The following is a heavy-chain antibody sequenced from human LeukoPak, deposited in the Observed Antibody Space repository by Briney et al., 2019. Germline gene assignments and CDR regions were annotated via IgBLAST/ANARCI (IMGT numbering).Heavy chain of an antibody. CDR1: GGSISSYY. CDR3: AKHSIVVVPAAMIVEYFEH. J-gene: IGHJ1*01. V-gene: IGHV4-59*08. Sequence: SETLSLTCTVSGGSISSYYWSWIRQPPGKGLEWIGYIYYSGSTNYNPSLKSRVTISVDTSKNQFSLKLSSVTAPDTAVYYCAKHSIVVVPAAMIVEYFEHWGQGTLVTVSS. D-gene: IGHD2-2*01. CDR2: IYYSGST.